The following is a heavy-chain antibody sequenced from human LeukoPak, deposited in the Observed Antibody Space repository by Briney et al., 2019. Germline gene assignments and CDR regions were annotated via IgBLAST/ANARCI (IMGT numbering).Heavy chain of an antibody. CDR2: IYSGGST. V-gene: IGHV3-53*01. D-gene: IGHD3-10*01. Sequence: GGSLRLSCAASGFTVSSNYMSWVRQAPGRGREGVSVIYSGGSTYYADSVKGRFTISRDNSKNTLYLQMNSLRAEDTAVYYCARERAMVRGYFDYWGQGTLVTVSS. J-gene: IGHJ4*02. CDR1: GFTVSSNY. CDR3: ARERAMVRGYFDY.